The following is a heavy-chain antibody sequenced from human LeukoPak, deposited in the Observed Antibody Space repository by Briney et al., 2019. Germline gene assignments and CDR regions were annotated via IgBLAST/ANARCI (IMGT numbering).Heavy chain of an antibody. CDR3: AKDSSSWSWDYYYYMDV. D-gene: IGHD6-13*01. CDR1: GFTFSSYG. V-gene: IGHV3-30*02. Sequence: PGGSLRLSCAASGFTFSSYGMHWVRQAPGKGLEWVAFIRYDGSNKYYADSVKGRFTISRDNSKNTLYLQMNSLRAEDTAVYYCAKDSSSWSWDYYYYMDVWGKGTTVTISS. J-gene: IGHJ6*03. CDR2: IRYDGSNK.